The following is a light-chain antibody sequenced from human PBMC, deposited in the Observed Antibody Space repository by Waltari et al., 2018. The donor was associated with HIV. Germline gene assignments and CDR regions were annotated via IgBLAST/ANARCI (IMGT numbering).Light chain of an antibody. CDR2: DVS. J-gene: IGLJ1*01. CDR1: SSDVGGYNY. CDR3: CSYAGSYTYV. Sequence: QSALTQPRSVSGSPGQSVTISCTGTSSDVGGYNYVSWYQQHPGKAPKVRIYDVSKRPAGVPDRFSGSKAGNTASLTISGLQAEDEADYYCCSYAGSYTYVFGTGTKVTVL. V-gene: IGLV2-11*01.